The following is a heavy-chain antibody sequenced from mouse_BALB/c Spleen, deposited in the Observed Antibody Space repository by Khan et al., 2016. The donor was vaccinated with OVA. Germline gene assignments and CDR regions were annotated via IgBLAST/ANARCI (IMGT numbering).Heavy chain of an antibody. Sequence: EVELVESGGGLVQPGGSRKLSCAASGFTFSSCGMHWVRQAPERGLEWVAYISGDSNTIYYADTVKGRFTISRDNPRNTLFLQMTSLMSEDTAMYYCATSYFYGYYFDYWGPGTTLTVSS. CDR3: ATSYFYGYYFDY. J-gene: IGHJ2*01. CDR1: GFTFSSCG. V-gene: IGHV5-17*02. CDR2: ISGDSNTI. D-gene: IGHD1-1*01.